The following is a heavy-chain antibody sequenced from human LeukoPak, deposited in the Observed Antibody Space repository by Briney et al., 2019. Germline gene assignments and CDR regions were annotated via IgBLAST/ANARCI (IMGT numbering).Heavy chain of an antibody. V-gene: IGHV4-59*01. CDR3: ARHSAYWTT. D-gene: IGHD1-1*01. CDR2: IYYSGST. Sequence: SETLSPTCTVSGGSISTYYWTWIRQPPGKGLEWIGYIYYSGSTNYNPSLKSRVTISVDTSKNQFSLKVNSVTAADTAVYYCARHSAYWTTWGQGTLVTVSS. CDR1: GGSISTYY. J-gene: IGHJ5*02.